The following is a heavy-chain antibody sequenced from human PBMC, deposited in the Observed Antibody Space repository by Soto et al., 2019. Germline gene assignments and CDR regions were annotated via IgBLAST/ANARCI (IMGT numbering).Heavy chain of an antibody. J-gene: IGHJ6*02. CDR3: ARGCRMVRPIKGYYGMDV. CDR2: INAGNGNT. V-gene: IGHV1-3*01. D-gene: IGHD3-10*01. CDR1: GYTFTSYA. Sequence: ASVKVSCKASGYTFTSYAMHWVRQAPGQRLEWMGWINAGNGNTKYSQKFQGRVTITRDTSASTAYMELSSLRSEDTAVYYCARGCRMVRPIKGYYGMDVWGQGTTVTVSS.